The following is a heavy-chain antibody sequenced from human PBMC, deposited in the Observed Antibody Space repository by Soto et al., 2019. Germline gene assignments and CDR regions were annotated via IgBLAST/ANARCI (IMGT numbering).Heavy chain of an antibody. D-gene: IGHD3-10*01. CDR3: AKDQAQYGSGYVYGMDV. V-gene: IGHV3-30*18. CDR1: GFPFSIYG. Sequence: GGSLRLSCAASGFPFSIYGMHLVRQAPGKGLEWVAVLSYDGTYKYYADSVKGRFTISRDNSKNMLFLQMNSLRPDDTAVYYCAKDQAQYGSGYVYGMDVWGQGTPVTVSS. CDR2: LSYDGTYK. J-gene: IGHJ6*02.